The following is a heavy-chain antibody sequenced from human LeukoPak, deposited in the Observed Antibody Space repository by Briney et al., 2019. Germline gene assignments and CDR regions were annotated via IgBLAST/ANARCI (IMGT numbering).Heavy chain of an antibody. V-gene: IGHV4-4*07. CDR1: GGSISSYY. CDR2: IYTSGST. D-gene: IGHD2-15*01. CDR3: AREEDNNYYYYGMDV. J-gene: IGHJ6*02. Sequence: SETLSLTCTVSGGSISSYYWSWIRQPARKGLEWIGRIYTSGSTNYNPSLKSRVTMSVDTSKNQFSLKLSSGTAADTAVYYCAREEDNNYYYYGMDVWGQGTTVTVSS.